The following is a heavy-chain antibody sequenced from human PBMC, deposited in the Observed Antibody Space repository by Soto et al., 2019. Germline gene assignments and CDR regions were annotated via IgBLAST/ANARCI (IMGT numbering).Heavy chain of an antibody. D-gene: IGHD5-18*01. J-gene: IGHJ4*02. CDR3: ARPRGYSYGPIDD. CDR2: IYYSGST. V-gene: IGHV4-39*01. Sequence: PSETLSLTCTVSGGSISSSSYYWGWIRQPPGKGLEWIGSIYYSGSTYYNPSLKSRVTISVDTSKNQFSLKLSSVTAADTAVYYCARPRGYSYGPIDDWGQGTLVTVSS. CDR1: GGSISSSSYY.